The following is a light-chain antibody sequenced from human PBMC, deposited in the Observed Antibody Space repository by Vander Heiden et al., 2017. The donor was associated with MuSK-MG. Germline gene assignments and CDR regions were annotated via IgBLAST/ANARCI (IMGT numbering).Light chain of an antibody. CDR1: HLGSKS. CDR3: QGWDRRSDNVI. J-gene: IGLJ2*01. CDR2: DER. Sequence: SYVLTPPPSVSVAPGPTARITCGGAHLGSKSVPWYQQKPAQAPVLVVYDERDRSSGIPERCSGTNFGNTATMTTTRVEAGEEADYYCQGWDRRSDNVIFGGGTKLTVL. V-gene: IGLV3-21*02.